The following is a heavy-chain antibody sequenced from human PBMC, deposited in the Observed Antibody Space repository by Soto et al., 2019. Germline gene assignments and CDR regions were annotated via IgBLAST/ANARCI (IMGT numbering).Heavy chain of an antibody. V-gene: IGHV4-31*03. D-gene: IGHD1-26*01. CDR1: GASINGGGYY. CDR2: IYYSGNT. CDR3: ARDPSYGDYSYYGMDV. Sequence: QVQLQESGPGLVKPSQTLSLTCTVSGASINGGGYYWSWIRQHPGKGLEWIGSIYYSGNTYYSPSLRRRVTISVDTSQNHCSLRLASVTAADTAVYYCARDPSYGDYSYYGMDVWGQGTTVTVSS. J-gene: IGHJ6*02.